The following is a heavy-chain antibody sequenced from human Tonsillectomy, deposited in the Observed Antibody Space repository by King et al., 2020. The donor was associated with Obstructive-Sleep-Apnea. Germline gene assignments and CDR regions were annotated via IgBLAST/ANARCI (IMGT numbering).Heavy chain of an antibody. Sequence: VQLQESGPGLVKPSETLSLTCTVSGGSISSYSWAWIRQPAGGGLEWIGRMFTSGGTNCNPSLKSRVTMSVDTSKNQFSLKLSSVTAADTAVYYCARDVPYDWLVPYYYYGMDVWGQGTTVTVSS. J-gene: IGHJ6*02. CDR2: MFTSGGT. D-gene: IGHD3-9*01. CDR1: GGSISSYS. V-gene: IGHV4-4*07. CDR3: ARDVPYDWLVPYYYYGMDV.